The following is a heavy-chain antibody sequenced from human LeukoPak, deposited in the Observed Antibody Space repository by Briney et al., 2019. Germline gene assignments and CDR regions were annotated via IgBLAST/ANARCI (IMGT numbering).Heavy chain of an antibody. J-gene: IGHJ1*01. CDR3: ARIMNPKWHFED. V-gene: IGHV4-39*01. CDR2: IYSSGGP. Sequence: SETLSLNCTVSGVSIARSRNYWGWIRLPPGKGLEWIGTIYSSGGPYYNPSLKSRVTISVDTSKSQFSLNLSSVTAADTAVYYCARIMNPKWHFEDWGQGTLATVSS. D-gene: IGHD3-3*02. CDR1: GVSIARSRNY.